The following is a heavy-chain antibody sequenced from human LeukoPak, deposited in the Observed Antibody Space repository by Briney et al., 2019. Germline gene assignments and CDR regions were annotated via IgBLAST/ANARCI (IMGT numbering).Heavy chain of an antibody. CDR2: IYYPGST. J-gene: IGHJ6*02. Sequence: SETLSLTCKVSGGSIGNSGFYWGWIRQPPGKGLEWIGSIYYPGSTHYNPSLQSRVTISVDTSKYQVSLTLSSVTATDTAVYYCGRHVSSGWDYYNGLDVWGQGTTVTVSS. V-gene: IGHV4-39*01. D-gene: IGHD6-19*01. CDR3: GRHVSSGWDYYNGLDV. CDR1: GGSIGNSGFY.